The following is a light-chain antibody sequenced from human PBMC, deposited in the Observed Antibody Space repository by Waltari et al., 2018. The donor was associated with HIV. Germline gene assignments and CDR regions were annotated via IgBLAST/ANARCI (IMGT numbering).Light chain of an antibody. Sequence: DIRLTQSPSFLSASIGGSITITCRASQDINTFLAWYQQKPGRAPKLLVYAASTLQSGVSSRFSGSGSGTDFTLTINSLQPEDCATYYCQQLNSYPVTFGGGTKVEI. CDR3: QQLNSYPVT. CDR2: AAS. CDR1: QDINTF. J-gene: IGKJ4*01. V-gene: IGKV1-9*01.